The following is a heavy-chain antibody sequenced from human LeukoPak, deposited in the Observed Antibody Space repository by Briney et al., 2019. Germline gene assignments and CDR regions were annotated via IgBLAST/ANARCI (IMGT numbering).Heavy chain of an antibody. CDR2: IYSGGST. CDR3: ARGLPGYEFGLRGALFDH. V-gene: IGHV3-53*01. J-gene: IGHJ4*02. D-gene: IGHD3-10*01. CDR1: GFTVSSNY. Sequence: PGGSLRLSCAASGFTVSSNYMSWVRQAPGKGLEWVSVIYSGGSTYYADSVKGRFTISRDNSKNTLYLQMNSLRAEDTAVYYCARGLPGYEFGLRGALFDHWGQGTLVTVSS.